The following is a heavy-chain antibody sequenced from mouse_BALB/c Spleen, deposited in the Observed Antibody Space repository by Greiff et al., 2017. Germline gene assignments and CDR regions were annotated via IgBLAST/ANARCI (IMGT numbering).Heavy chain of an antibody. V-gene: IGHV14-3*02. J-gene: IGHJ4*01. Sequence: DVQLQESGAELVKPGASVKLSCTASGFNIKDTYMHWVKQRPEQGLEWIGRIDPANGNTKYDPKFQGKATITADTSSNTAYLQLSSLTSEDTAVYYCASRYDGGMDYWGQGTSVTVSS. CDR3: ASRYDGGMDY. CDR2: IDPANGNT. CDR1: GFNIKDTY. D-gene: IGHD2-14*01.